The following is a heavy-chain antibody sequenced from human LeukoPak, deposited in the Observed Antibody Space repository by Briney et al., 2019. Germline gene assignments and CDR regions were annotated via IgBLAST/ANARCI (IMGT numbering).Heavy chain of an antibody. J-gene: IGHJ4*02. V-gene: IGHV4-61*01. CDR3: ARESSTSQTNLFDS. Sequence: PSETLSLTCTVSGGSISSSSYYWSWIRQPPGKGLEWIGYLHYRGNTNHNSSLKSRMTISLDTSRNQFSLRLSSVTAADTAIYFCARESSTSQTNLFDSWGQGTLVTVSS. CDR2: LHYRGNT. CDR1: GGSISSSSYY. D-gene: IGHD6-6*01.